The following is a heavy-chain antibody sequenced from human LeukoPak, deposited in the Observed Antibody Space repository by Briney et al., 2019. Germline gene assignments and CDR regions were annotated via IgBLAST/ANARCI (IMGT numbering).Heavy chain of an antibody. CDR3: ARMLGASSWYSLDY. Sequence: SVKVSCKASGGTFSSYAISWVRQAPGQGLEWMGGIIPIFGTANYVQKFQGRVTITADKSTSTAYMELSRLRSEDTAVYYCARMLGASSWYSLDYWGQGTLVTVSS. CDR1: GGTFSSYA. D-gene: IGHD6-13*01. V-gene: IGHV1-69*06. CDR2: IIPIFGTA. J-gene: IGHJ4*02.